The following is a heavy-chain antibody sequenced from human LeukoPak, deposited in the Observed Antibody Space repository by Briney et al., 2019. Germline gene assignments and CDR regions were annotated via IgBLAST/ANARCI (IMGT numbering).Heavy chain of an antibody. CDR2: IYTSGST. CDR3: ARDPDGGISYYYYYMDV. Sequence: SETLSLTCTVSGGFISSGSYYWSWIRQPAGKGLEWIGHIYTSGSTNYNPSLKSRVTISVDTSKNQFSLKLSSVTAADTAVYYCARDPDGGISYYYYYMDVWGKGTTVTVSS. CDR1: GGFISSGSYY. V-gene: IGHV4-61*09. D-gene: IGHD4-23*01. J-gene: IGHJ6*03.